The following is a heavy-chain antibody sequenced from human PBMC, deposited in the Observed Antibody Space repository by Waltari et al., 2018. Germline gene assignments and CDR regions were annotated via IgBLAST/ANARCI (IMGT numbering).Heavy chain of an antibody. D-gene: IGHD1-7*01. Sequence: QAQLMQSGAEVRKPGASAKVSCKASGYTLIDFYLHWVHQAPGQGLEWVGWINPNSSYTKFAQKFQGRVRLTSDAAINTAYLELTSLRSDDTAVYYCARNYNYWGQGTPVIVSS. CDR1: GYTLIDFY. CDR3: ARNYNY. CDR2: INPNSSYT. J-gene: IGHJ4*02. V-gene: IGHV1-2*02.